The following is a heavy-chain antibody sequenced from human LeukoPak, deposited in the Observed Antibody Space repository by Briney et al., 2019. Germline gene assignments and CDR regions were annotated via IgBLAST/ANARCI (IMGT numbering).Heavy chain of an antibody. V-gene: IGHV4-39*07. D-gene: IGHD5-24*01. CDR2: IYYSGST. CDR3: ARGWNGYNDY. J-gene: IGHJ4*02. Sequence: SETLSLTCTVSGGSVSSSSYYWGWIRQPPGKGLEWIGTIYYSGSTYYNPSLKSRVTISVDTSKNQFSLKLSSVTAADTAVYYCARGWNGYNDYWGQGTLVTVSS. CDR1: GGSVSSSSYY.